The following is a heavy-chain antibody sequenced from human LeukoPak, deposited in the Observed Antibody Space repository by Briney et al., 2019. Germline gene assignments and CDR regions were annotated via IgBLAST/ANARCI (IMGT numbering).Heavy chain of an antibody. CDR2: MYHSGST. CDR1: GYSIRSGYY. Sequence: PSETLSLTCAVSGYSIRSGYYWGWIRQPPGKGLEWIGSMYHSGSTYYTASLKSRVTISIDTSKNQFSLKLSSVTAADTAVYYCARHAGYSGSPIDYWGQGTLVTVSS. D-gene: IGHD1-26*01. V-gene: IGHV4-38-2*01. J-gene: IGHJ4*02. CDR3: ARHAGYSGSPIDY.